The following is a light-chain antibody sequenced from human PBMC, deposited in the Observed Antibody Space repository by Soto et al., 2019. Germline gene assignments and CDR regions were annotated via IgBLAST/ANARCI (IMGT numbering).Light chain of an antibody. J-gene: IGKJ2*01. Sequence: DIQMTQSPSSLSASVRDRVTITCRASQTISTHLNWYQQKPGKAPKLLIYAASTLQSGVPSRFSGSGSGTDFTLTINRLQPEDFATYYCQQSHTNPYTFGQGTKLEIK. CDR1: QTISTH. V-gene: IGKV1-39*01. CDR2: AAS. CDR3: QQSHTNPYT.